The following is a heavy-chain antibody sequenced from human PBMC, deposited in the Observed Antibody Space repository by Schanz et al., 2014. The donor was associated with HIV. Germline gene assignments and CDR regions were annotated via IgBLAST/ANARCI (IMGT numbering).Heavy chain of an antibody. CDR2: TSYDGTKK. CDR3: AKDRNHYDSRYRGKGNYYYYYGMDV. V-gene: IGHV3-30*18. J-gene: IGHJ6*02. Sequence: QVQLVESGGGVVQPGRSLRLSCVASGFNFNSYGMHWVRQAPGKGLEWVAVTSYDGTKKQYADSVKGRFTISRDNSKNTLYLQMKSLRPEDTAVYYCAKDRNHYDSRYRGKGNYYYYYGMDVWGQGTTVTVSS. CDR1: GFNFNSYG. D-gene: IGHD3-22*01.